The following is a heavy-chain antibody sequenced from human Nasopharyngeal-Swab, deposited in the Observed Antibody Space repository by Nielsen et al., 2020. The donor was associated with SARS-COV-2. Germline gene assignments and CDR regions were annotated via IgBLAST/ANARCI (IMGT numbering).Heavy chain of an antibody. D-gene: IGHD6-13*01. V-gene: IGHV1-69*01. CDR2: IIPSSGTA. CDR3: AREEGYSSGWYFRY. J-gene: IGHJ4*02. Sequence: WVRQAPGQGLEWMGGIIPSSGTANYAQKFQGRVTITADESSSIVYMEVSGLRSEDSAAYYCAREEGYSSGWYFRYWGQGTRVTVSS.